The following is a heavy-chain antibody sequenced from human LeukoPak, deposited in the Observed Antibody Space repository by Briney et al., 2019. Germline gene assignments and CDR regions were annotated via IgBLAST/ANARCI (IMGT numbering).Heavy chain of an antibody. J-gene: IGHJ5*02. CDR3: ARDRPHNWFDP. Sequence: ASVKVSCKTSGYPFPNYYIHWVRQAPGGGLEWVGVTSPSGGHTNYAERFQGRVTLTMDTSTTTVYMELSSLTSEGTALYYCARDRPHNWFDPWGQGTLVTVSP. CDR1: GYPFPNYY. CDR2: TSPSGGHT. V-gene: IGHV1-46*01.